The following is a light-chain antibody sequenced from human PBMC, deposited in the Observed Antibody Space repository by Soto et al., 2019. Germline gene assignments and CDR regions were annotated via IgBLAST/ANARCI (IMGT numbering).Light chain of an antibody. Sequence: QSALTQPPSVSGAPGQRVTISCTGSSSNIGAGYDVHWYQQLPGTAPKLLIYGNSNRPSGVPDRFSGSKSGTSASLAITGLQAEDEADYYCQSYDSSLSVWVFGGGTKFTVL. CDR1: SSNIGAGYD. J-gene: IGLJ3*02. CDR2: GNS. V-gene: IGLV1-40*01. CDR3: QSYDSSLSVWV.